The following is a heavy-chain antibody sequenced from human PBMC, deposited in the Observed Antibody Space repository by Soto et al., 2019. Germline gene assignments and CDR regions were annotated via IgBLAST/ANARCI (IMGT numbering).Heavy chain of an antibody. CDR2: LDDSGTT. V-gene: IGHV4-39*01. CDR1: GGSIRSSSFY. D-gene: IGHD1-1*01. J-gene: IGHJ4*02. CDR3: ARGPSVEKVHY. Sequence: SEALSLTCTVSGGSIRSSSFYWAWIRQSPGKGLEWIGDLDDSGTTYYNPSLRSRVILSVDTSKNQFSLKLSSVTAADTAVYYCARGPSVEKVHYWGQGALVTVS.